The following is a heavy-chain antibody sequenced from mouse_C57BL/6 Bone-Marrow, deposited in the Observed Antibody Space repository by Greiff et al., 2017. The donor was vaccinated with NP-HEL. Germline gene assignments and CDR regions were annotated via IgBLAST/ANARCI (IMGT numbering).Heavy chain of an antibody. CDR3: ARKIDSIDY. CDR2: IYPGSGST. CDR1: GYTFTSYW. D-gene: IGHD2-5*01. V-gene: IGHV1-55*01. Sequence: QVQLQQPGAELVKPGASVKMSCKASGYTFTSYWITWVKQRPGQGLEWIGDIYPGSGSTNYNEKFKSKATLTVNTSSSTAYMPLSSLTSEDAAVYYCARKIDSIDYWGQGTTLTVSS. J-gene: IGHJ2*01.